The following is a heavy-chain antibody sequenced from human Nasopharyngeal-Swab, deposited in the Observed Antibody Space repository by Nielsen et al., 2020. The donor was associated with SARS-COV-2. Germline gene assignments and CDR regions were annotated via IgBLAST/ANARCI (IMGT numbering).Heavy chain of an antibody. J-gene: IGHJ6*02. CDR2: IGTAGDT. D-gene: IGHD3-16*01. CDR3: ARASFAGTYYYYYGMDV. CDR1: GFTFSCYD. V-gene: IGHV3-13*01. Sequence: GESLKISCAASGFTFSCYDMHWVRQATGKGLEWVLAIGTAGDTYYPGSVKGRFTISRENAKNSLYLQMNSLRAGDTAVYYCARASFAGTYYYYYGMDVWGQGTTVTVSS.